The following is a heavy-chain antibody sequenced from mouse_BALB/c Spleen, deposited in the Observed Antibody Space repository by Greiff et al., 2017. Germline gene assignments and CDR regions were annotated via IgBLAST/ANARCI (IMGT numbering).Heavy chain of an antibody. CDR2: IYPGDGDT. J-gene: IGHJ2*01. CDR3: ARGGGLFDY. V-gene: IGHV1-87*01. CDR1: GYTFTSYW. Sequence: QVQLKQSGAELARPGASVKLSCKASGYTFTSYWMQWVKQRPGQGLEWIGAIYPGDGDTRYTQKFKGKATLTADKSSSTAYMQLSSLASEDSAVYYCARGGGLFDYWGQGTTLTVSS.